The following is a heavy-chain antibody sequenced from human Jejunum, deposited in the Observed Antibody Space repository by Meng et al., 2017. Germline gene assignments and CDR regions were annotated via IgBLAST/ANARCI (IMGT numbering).Heavy chain of an antibody. J-gene: IGHJ4*02. CDR1: GYSISSAYY. CDR2: IYHSGST. Sequence: SETLSLTCAVSGYSISSAYYWGWIRQPPGKGLEWIGNIYHSGSTYNPSLKSRVTISVDTSKNQFSLKLSSVTAADTAVYYCARGIGDCPGGSCAIGYWGQGTLVTVSS. V-gene: IGHV4-38-2*01. D-gene: IGHD2-8*02. CDR3: ARGIGDCPGGSCAIGY.